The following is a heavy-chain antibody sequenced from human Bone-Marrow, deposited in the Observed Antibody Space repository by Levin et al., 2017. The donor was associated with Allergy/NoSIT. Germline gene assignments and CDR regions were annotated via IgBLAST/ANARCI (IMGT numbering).Heavy chain of an antibody. CDR2: IKQDGSEK. D-gene: IGHD3-10*01. Sequence: GGSLRLSCAASGFTFSSYWMSWVRQAPGKGLEWVANIKQDGSEKYYVDSVKGRFTISRDNAKNSLYLQMNSLRAEDTAVYYCAREGYYYGSGSYNESWGQGTLVTVSS. V-gene: IGHV3-7*01. J-gene: IGHJ5*02. CDR1: GFTFSSYW. CDR3: AREGYYYGSGSYNES.